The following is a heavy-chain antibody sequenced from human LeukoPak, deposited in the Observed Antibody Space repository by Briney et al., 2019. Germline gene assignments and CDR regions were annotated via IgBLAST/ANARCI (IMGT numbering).Heavy chain of an antibody. CDR3: ARATYYGDYVGWFDP. J-gene: IGHJ5*02. CDR2: ISAYNGNT. D-gene: IGHD4-17*01. Sequence: ASVKASCKASGFTFTSYVISWVRQAPGQGLEWMGWISAYNGNTNYAQNLPGRVNMTTDTSTSTAYMELRSLRSDDTAVYYCARATYYGDYVGWFDPWGQGTLVTVSS. CDR1: GFTFTSYV. V-gene: IGHV1-18*01.